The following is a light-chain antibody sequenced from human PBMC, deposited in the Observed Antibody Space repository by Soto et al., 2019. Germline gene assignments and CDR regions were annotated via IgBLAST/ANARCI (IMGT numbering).Light chain of an antibody. V-gene: IGLV2-14*01. CDR3: SSYTSSSSYV. J-gene: IGLJ1*01. CDR2: EVT. CDR1: TSDVGGYDR. Sequence: QSVLTQPASVTGSPGQSITISCTGTTSDVGGYDRVSWFQQYPGTAPKLIIYEVTDRPSGVSDRFSGSKSVNTASLTISGLQPEDEADYYCSSYTSSSSYVFGTGTKLTVL.